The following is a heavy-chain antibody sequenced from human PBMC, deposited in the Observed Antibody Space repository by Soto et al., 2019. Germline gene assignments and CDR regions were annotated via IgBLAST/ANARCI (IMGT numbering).Heavy chain of an antibody. CDR1: GYTFTGYY. V-gene: IGHV1-2*04. D-gene: IGHD3-22*01. Sequence: ASVKVSCKASGYTFTGYYMHWVRQAPGQGLEWMGWINPNSGGTNYAQKFQGWVTMTRDTSISTAYMELSRLRSDDTAVYYCARGSSDDSSGYPSHFDIWGQGTMVTVSS. CDR3: ARGSSDDSSGYPSHFDI. J-gene: IGHJ3*02. CDR2: INPNSGGT.